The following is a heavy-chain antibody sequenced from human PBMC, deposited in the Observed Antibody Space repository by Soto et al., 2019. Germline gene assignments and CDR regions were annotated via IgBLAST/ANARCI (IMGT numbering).Heavy chain of an antibody. Sequence: PGGSLRLSCTASGFTFSAYAMSWVRQTPGKGLEWVSGITGSGGSTSYADPVKGRFTISRDNSQNTLFLQMKRLTVDDTAIYYCTAPRDEYGSGVSWFTYGMDIWGQGTTVTVS. J-gene: IGHJ6*02. D-gene: IGHD3-10*01. V-gene: IGHV3-23*01. CDR1: GFTFSAYA. CDR3: TAPRDEYGSGVSWFTYGMDI. CDR2: ITGSGGST.